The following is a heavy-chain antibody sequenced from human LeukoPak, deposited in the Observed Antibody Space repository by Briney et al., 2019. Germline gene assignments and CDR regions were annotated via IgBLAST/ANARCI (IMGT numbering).Heavy chain of an antibody. V-gene: IGHV3-21*01. CDR1: GFTFSSYS. CDR3: AGGSHSSSSGLFY. D-gene: IGHD6-6*01. J-gene: IGHJ4*02. CDR2: ISSSSSYI. Sequence: TGGSLRLSCAASGFTFSSYSMDWVRQAPGKGLEWVSSISSSSSYIYYADSVKGRFTISRDNAKNSLYLQMNSLRAEDTAVYYCAGGSHSSSSGLFYWGQGTLVTVSS.